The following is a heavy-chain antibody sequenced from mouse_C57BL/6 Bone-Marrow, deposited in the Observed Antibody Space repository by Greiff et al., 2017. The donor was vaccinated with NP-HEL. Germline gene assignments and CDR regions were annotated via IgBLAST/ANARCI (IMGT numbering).Heavy chain of an antibody. J-gene: IGHJ2*01. Sequence: QVQLQQPGAELVRPGSSVKLSCKASGYTFTSYWMHWVKQRPIQGLEWIGNIDPSDSETHYNQKFKDKATLTVDKSSSTAYMQLSSLTSEDSAVYYCARYYYGNYVYFDYWGQGTTLTVPS. D-gene: IGHD2-1*01. CDR1: GYTFTSYW. V-gene: IGHV1-52*01. CDR3: ARYYYGNYVYFDY. CDR2: IDPSDSET.